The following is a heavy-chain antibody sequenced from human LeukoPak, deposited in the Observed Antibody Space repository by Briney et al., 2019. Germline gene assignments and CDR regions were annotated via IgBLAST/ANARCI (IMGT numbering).Heavy chain of an antibody. CDR3: AKDASSSLEY. CDR2: ISYDGSNK. D-gene: IGHD6-13*01. V-gene: IGHV3-30*18. Sequence: PGRSLRLSCAASGFTFSDHGMHWVRQAPGKGLEWVALISYDGSNKYYADSVKGRFTISRDNSKNTLYLQMNSLRTEDTAVYYCAKDASSSLEYWGQGTLVTVSS. J-gene: IGHJ4*02. CDR1: GFTFSDHG.